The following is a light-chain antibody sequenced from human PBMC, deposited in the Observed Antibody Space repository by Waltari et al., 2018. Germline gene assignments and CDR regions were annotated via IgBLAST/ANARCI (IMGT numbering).Light chain of an antibody. CDR1: QSVLSSSNNKNY. V-gene: IGKV4-1*01. CDR2: LAS. Sequence: DIVMTQSPDSLAVSLGERATINCRSGQSVLSSSNNKNYLAWYQQKLGQPPKLLMYLASTRESGVPDRFNGSGSGTDFTLTISSLQAEDVAVYYCQQYYSTPYTFGQGTKLEIK. CDR3: QQYYSTPYT. J-gene: IGKJ2*01.